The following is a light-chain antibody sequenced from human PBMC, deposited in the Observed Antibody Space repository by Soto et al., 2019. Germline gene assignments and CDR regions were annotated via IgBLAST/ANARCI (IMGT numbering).Light chain of an antibody. J-gene: IGLJ2*01. CDR1: SSDVGGYNY. V-gene: IGLV2-14*01. CDR2: EVS. CDR3: SSYTSSSTLL. Sequence: QSVLTEPASVSGSPGQSITISCTGTSSDVGGYNYVSWYQQHPGKAPKFMIYEVSNRPSGVSNRFSGSKSGNTASLTISGLQAEDEADYYCSSYTSSSTLLFGGGTKVTVL.